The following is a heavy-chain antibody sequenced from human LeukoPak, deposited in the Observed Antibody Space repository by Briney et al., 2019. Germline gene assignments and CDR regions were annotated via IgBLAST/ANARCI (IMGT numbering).Heavy chain of an antibody. CDR3: AREDLGQTGTNYGMDV. CDR1: GYTFTGYY. Sequence: AASVKVSCKASGYTFTGYYMHWVRQAPGQGLEWMGWINPNSGGTNYAQKFQGWVTITRDTSISTAYMELSRLRSDDTAVYYCAREDLGQTGTNYGMDVWGQGTTVTVSS. CDR2: INPNSGGT. D-gene: IGHD1-1*01. V-gene: IGHV1-2*04. J-gene: IGHJ6*02.